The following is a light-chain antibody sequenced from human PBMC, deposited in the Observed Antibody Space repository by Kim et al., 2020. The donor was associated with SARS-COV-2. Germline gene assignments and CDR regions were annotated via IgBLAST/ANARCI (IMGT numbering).Light chain of an antibody. CDR2: AAG. Sequence: DIQMTQSPSSLSASVGDRVTITCRASQGIRNYLAWYQQKPGTVPKLLIYAAGTLQSGVPSRFSGSGSGTDFTLTISSLQPEDVATYYCQTYNSAPFAFGPGTKVDIK. V-gene: IGKV1-27*01. CDR3: QTYNSAPFA. J-gene: IGKJ3*01. CDR1: QGIRNY.